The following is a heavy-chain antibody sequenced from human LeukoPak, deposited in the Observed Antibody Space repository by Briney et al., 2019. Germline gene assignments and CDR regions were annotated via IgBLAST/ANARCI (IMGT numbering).Heavy chain of an antibody. J-gene: IGHJ4*02. CDR3: ARFGDYELDY. V-gene: IGHV3-48*01. CDR1: GFTFSPYN. D-gene: IGHD4-17*01. Sequence: PGGSLRLSCAASGFTFSPYNTNWVRQAPGKGLEWISYISSSSNSTYYADSVKGRLTISKDNAKNSLYLQMNGLRAEDTAVYYCARFGDYELDYWGQGTLVTVSS. CDR2: ISSSSNST.